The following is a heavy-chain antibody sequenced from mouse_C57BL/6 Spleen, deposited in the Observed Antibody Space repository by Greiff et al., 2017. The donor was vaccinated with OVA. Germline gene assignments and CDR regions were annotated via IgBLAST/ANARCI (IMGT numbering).Heavy chain of an antibody. CDR1: GFTFSSYA. V-gene: IGHV5-9-1*02. J-gene: IGHJ1*03. CDR2: ISSGGDYI. Sequence: EVHLVESGEGLVKPGGSLKLSCAASGFTFSSYAMSWVRQTPEKRLEWVAYISSGGDYIYYADTVKGRFTISRDNARNTLYLQMSSLKSEDTAMYYCTRAGSSYYWYFDVWGTGTTVTVSS. CDR3: TRAGSSYYWYFDV. D-gene: IGHD1-1*01.